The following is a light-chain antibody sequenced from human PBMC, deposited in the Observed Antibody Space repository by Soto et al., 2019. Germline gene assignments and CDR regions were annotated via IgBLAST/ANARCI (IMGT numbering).Light chain of an antibody. Sequence: SYELTQPPSVSVAPGKPARITCGGNNIGRKSVHWYQLKPGQAPVLVIYYDSNRPSGIPERFSGSNSGNTATLTISGVEAGDEAAYYCQVWDSGSDHVVFGGGTKVTVL. CDR2: YDS. CDR3: QVWDSGSDHVV. CDR1: NIGRKS. V-gene: IGLV3-21*04. J-gene: IGLJ2*01.